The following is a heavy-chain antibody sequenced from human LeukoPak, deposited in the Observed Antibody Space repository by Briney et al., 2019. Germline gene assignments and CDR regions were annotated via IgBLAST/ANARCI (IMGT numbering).Heavy chain of an antibody. V-gene: IGHV4-30-4*08. D-gene: IGHD1-26*01. Sequence: PSQTLSLTCTVSGGSISSGDYYWSWIRQPPGKGLEWIGYIYYSGSTYYNPSLKSRVTISVDTSKNQFSLKLSSVTAADTAVYYCARGGDIVGATEFDYWGQGTLVTVSS. CDR3: ARGGDIVGATEFDY. J-gene: IGHJ4*02. CDR2: IYYSGST. CDR1: GGSISSGDYY.